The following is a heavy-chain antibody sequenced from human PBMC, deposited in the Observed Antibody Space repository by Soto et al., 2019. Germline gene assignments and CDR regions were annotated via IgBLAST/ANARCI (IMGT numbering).Heavy chain of an antibody. V-gene: IGHV4-39*01. Sequence: SETLSLTCTVSGGSISVSSYVWGWIRQPPGKGLEWIGSTSYNGRTYYNPSLKSRLTISADTSKNQFSLILNSVTASDTAVYYFARQHFLGVYYLDGCAPWGQETLVTVSS. D-gene: IGHD3-3*01. J-gene: IGHJ5*02. CDR1: GGSISVSSYV. CDR3: ARQHFLGVYYLDGCAP. CDR2: TSYNGRT.